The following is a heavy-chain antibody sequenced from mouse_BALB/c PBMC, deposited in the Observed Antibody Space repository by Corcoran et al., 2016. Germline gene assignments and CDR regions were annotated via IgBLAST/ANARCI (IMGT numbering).Heavy chain of an antibody. CDR3: ASWDWYFDV. CDR1: GFNIKDTY. J-gene: IGHJ1*01. Sequence: EVQLQQSGAELVKPGASVKLSCTASGFNIKDTYMHWVKQRPEQGLEWIGGIDPANGNPTYDPKFQGKATITADTSSNTAYLQLSSLTSEDTAVYYGASWDWYFDVWGAGTTVTVSS. D-gene: IGHD4-1*01. V-gene: IGHV14-3*02. CDR2: IDPANGNP.